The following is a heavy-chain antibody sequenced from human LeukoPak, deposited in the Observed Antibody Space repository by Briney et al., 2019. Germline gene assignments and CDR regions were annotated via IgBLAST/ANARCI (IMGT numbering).Heavy chain of an antibody. CDR2: ISSSGGTI. J-gene: IGHJ4*02. V-gene: IGHV3-48*03. D-gene: IGHD6-19*01. Sequence: GGSLRLSCAASGFTFSSYEMNWVRQAPGKGLEWVSYISSSGGTIYYANSVKGRFTISRDNAKNSLYLQMNSLRAEDTAVYYCASYRDEQWLFDYWGQGTLVTVSS. CDR3: ASYRDEQWLFDY. CDR1: GFTFSSYE.